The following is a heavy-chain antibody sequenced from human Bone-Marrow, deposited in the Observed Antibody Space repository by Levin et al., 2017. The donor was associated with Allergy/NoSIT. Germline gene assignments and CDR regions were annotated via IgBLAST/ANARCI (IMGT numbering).Heavy chain of an antibody. D-gene: IGHD4-17*01. Sequence: ASVKVSCKASGYTFSTFYLHWVRQAPGQGLEWMGLIDASDGSTSYAQKFQGRVTMTSDTSTSAVSMEMTSLRFEDTAVYYCARERGDDYGDPGDAFDIWGQGTRVTVSS. CDR2: IDASDGST. J-gene: IGHJ3*02. CDR1: GYTFSTFY. CDR3: ARERGDDYGDPGDAFDI. V-gene: IGHV1-46*01.